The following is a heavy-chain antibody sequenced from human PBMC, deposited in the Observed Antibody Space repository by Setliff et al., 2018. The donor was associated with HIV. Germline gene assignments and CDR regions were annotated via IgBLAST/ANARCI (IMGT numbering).Heavy chain of an antibody. CDR1: GFTFSSYW. Sequence: GGSLRLSCAASGFTFSSYWMHWVRQAPGKGLVWVFGMNTDGSTIFYADSVKGRFTISRDNAKNSLYLQMNSLRVEDTAVYYCAKGSYSSGRYDNYLDYWGQGALVTVSS. J-gene: IGHJ4*02. CDR2: MNTDGSTI. V-gene: IGHV3-74*01. CDR3: AKGSYSSGRYDNYLDY. D-gene: IGHD3-22*01.